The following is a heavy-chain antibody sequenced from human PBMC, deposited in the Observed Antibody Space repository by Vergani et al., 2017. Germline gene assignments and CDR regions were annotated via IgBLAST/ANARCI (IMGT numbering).Heavy chain of an antibody. CDR2: IYPGDSDT. CDR1: GYSFTSYW. Sequence: EVQLVQSGAEVKKPGESLKISCKGSGYSFTSYWIGWVRQMPGKGLEWMGIIYPGDSDTRYSPSFQGQVTISADKSISTAYLQWSSLKASDTAMYYCARAGTAVAVPDLCFDYWGQGTLVTVSS. J-gene: IGHJ4*02. D-gene: IGHD6-19*01. CDR3: ARAGTAVAVPDLCFDY. V-gene: IGHV5-51*01.